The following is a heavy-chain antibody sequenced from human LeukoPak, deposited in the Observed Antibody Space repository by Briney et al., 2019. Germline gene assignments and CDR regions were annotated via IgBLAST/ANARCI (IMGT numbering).Heavy chain of an antibody. D-gene: IGHD4-17*01. CDR3: ARVPTTIYPYFDY. J-gene: IGHJ4*02. V-gene: IGHV3-48*01. CDR2: ISSSSTI. CDR1: GFTFSSYS. Sequence: GGSLRLSCAASGFTFSSYSMNWVRQAPGKGLEWVSYISSSSTIYYADSVKGRFTISRDNAKNSLYLQMNSLRAEDTAVFYYARVPTTIYPYFDYWGQGTLVTVSS.